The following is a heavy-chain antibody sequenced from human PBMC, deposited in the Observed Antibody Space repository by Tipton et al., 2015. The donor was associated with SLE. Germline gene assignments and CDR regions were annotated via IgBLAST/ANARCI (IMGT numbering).Heavy chain of an antibody. CDR1: GVPFSTYG. CDR2: IWYDGSDK. J-gene: IGHJ4*02. CDR3: ARDFDWKSAYFDY. D-gene: IGHD3-9*01. V-gene: IGHV3-33*01. Sequence: SLRLSCVASGVPFSTYGMHWVRQAPGKGLEWVALIWYDGSDKYYADSVKGRFTISRDSSRNTLYLQMNSLRAEDTAVYYCARDFDWKSAYFDYWGQGTLVTVSS.